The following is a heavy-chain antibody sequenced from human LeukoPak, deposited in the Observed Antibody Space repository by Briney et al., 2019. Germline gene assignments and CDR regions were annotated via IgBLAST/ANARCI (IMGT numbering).Heavy chain of an antibody. Sequence: ASVKVSCKSSGHTFTSYGISWVRQAPGQGLEWMGWISAYNGNTNYAQKLQGRVTMTTDTSTSTAYMELRSLRSDDTAVYYCARFYPVYDRAPTDFWSGYYLGLGYWGQGTLVTVSS. CDR3: ARFYPVYDRAPTDFWSGYYLGLGY. CDR2: ISAYNGNT. J-gene: IGHJ4*02. V-gene: IGHV1-18*01. CDR1: GHTFTSYG. D-gene: IGHD3-3*01.